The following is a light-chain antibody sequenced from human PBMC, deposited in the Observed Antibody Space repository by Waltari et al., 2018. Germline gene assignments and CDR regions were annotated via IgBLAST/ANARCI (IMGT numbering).Light chain of an antibody. J-gene: IGKJ1*01. Sequence: DIVMTQSPDSLAVSLGERATINCKSSQSVLYSSNNKNYVAWYQQKPGQPPKLLIYWASTRESGVPDRVSGGGSGTDFTLTISSLQAEDVAGYYCQQYYSTPRTFGQGTKVEIK. CDR1: QSVLYSSNNKNY. V-gene: IGKV4-1*01. CDR3: QQYYSTPRT. CDR2: WAS.